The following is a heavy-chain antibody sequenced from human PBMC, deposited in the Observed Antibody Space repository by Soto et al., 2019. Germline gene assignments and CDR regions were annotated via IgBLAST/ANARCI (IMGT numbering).Heavy chain of an antibody. CDR2: IRGSGDRT. J-gene: IGHJ5*02. Sequence: GGSLRLSCAASGFTLNSYALSWVRQAPGKGLEWISTIRGSGDRTYYADSVKGRFTVSRDNSKGTLSLQMDILSADDSAVYYCARGLTATAWGWLDPWGQGTLVTVSS. CDR1: GFTLNSYA. V-gene: IGHV3-23*01. D-gene: IGHD2-21*02. CDR3: ARGLTATAWGWLDP.